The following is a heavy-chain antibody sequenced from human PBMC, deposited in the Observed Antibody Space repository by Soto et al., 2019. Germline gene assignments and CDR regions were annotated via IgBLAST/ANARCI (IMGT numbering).Heavy chain of an antibody. CDR2: IIPFFGSA. V-gene: IGHV1-69*01. J-gene: IGHJ4*02. CDR1: GGILSSYA. Sequence: VQLVQSVSEVKKPGSSVKVSCKAYGGILSSYAITWVRHAPGQGLEWMGGIIPFFGSANYTLKFRGRFTMTADASMSTAYMELSNLRSDDTAVYYCAIGGDKWELPDYHFDYWGQGTLVTVSS. D-gene: IGHD1-26*01. CDR3: AIGGDKWELPDYHFDY.